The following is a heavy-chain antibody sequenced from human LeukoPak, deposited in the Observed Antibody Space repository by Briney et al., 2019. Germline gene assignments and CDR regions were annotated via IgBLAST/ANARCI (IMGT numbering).Heavy chain of an antibody. CDR3: AREISSGWYG. CDR2: IIPVFGTA. D-gene: IGHD6-19*01. J-gene: IGHJ4*02. Sequence: SVKVSCKASGGTFSSYAISWVRQAPGQGLEWMGGIIPVFGTANYAQKFQGRATITADESTSTAYMELSSLRSEDTAVYYCAREISSGWYGWGQGTLVTVSS. CDR1: GGTFSSYA. V-gene: IGHV1-69*13.